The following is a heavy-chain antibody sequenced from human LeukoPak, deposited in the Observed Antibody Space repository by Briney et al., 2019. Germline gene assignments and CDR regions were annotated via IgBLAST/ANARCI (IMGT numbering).Heavy chain of an antibody. Sequence: ASVKVSCKASGYTFTDHWIHWVRQPPGEGRDWMGMIKPSHGETRYARKFQGRVTMTGDTSTTTVYMELSSLRSEDTAVFYCARAVAQDFDYWGQGSLVTVSS. CDR3: ARAVAQDFDY. CDR2: IKPSHGET. J-gene: IGHJ4*02. CDR1: GYTFTDHW. V-gene: IGHV1-46*01.